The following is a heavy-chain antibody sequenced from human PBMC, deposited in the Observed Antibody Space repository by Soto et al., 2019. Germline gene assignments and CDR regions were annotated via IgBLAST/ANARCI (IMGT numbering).Heavy chain of an antibody. CDR2: IYYSGST. J-gene: IGHJ3*02. CDR3: AREELRDAFDI. CDR1: GGSISSGDYY. V-gene: IGHV4-30-4*01. D-gene: IGHD1-7*01. Sequence: PSETLSLTCTVSGGSISSGDYYWSWIRQPPGKGLEWIGYIYYSGSTYYNPSLKSRVTTSVDTSKNQFSLKLSSVTAADTAVYYCAREELRDAFDIWGQGTMVTVSS.